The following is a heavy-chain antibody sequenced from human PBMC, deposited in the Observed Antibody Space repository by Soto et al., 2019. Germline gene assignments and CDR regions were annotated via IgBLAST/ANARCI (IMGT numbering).Heavy chain of an antibody. V-gene: IGHV4-4*07. CDR2: IYTSGST. Sequence: SETLSLTXTVSGGSISSYYWSWIRQPAGKGLEWIGRIYTSGSTNYNPSLKSRVTMSVDTSKNQFSLKLSSVTAADTAVYYCARDSLYCGGDCHDYWGQGTLVTVSS. CDR1: GGSISSYY. D-gene: IGHD2-21*02. CDR3: ARDSLYCGGDCHDY. J-gene: IGHJ4*02.